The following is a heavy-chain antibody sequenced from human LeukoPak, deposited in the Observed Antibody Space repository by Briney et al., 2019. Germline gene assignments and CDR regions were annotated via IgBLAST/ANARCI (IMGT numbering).Heavy chain of an antibody. D-gene: IGHD1-14*01. CDR3: AKVGKTNAGFDY. CDR2: IWYDGSNK. V-gene: IGHV3-33*06. Sequence: GGSLRLSCAASGFTFSSYGMHWVRQAPGKGLEWVAVIWYDGSNKYYADSVKGRFTISRDNSNNTLYLQMNSLRAEDTAVYYCAKVGKTNAGFDYWGQGTLVTVSS. CDR1: GFTFSSYG. J-gene: IGHJ4*02.